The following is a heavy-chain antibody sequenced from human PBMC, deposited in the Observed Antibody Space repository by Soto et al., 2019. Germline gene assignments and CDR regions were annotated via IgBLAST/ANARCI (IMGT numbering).Heavy chain of an antibody. CDR1: GFTFSTYA. V-gene: IGHV3-23*01. D-gene: IGHD5-18*01. CDR2: ISGSDGNT. Sequence: EVQLLESGGGLVQPGGSLRLSCAVSGFTFSTYAMSWVGQAPGKGLEWVSCISGSDGNTYYAESVKGRFTISRDYSKNTLYLQMSSMRAEDTALYYCAKASGYTYGYPLDDWGRGTLVTVSS. J-gene: IGHJ4*02. CDR3: AKASGYTYGYPLDD.